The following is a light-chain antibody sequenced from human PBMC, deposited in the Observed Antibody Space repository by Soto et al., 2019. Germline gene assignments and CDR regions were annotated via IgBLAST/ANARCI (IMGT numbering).Light chain of an antibody. CDR3: QQYNSYSWT. J-gene: IGKJ1*01. V-gene: IGKV1-5*01. CDR2: DVS. Sequence: DIQMTQSHSTLSGSVGDRGTIACRASQTISSWLAWDQQRPGKAPKLLIYDVSSLQSGVPSRFSGSGSGTEFTLTISSLQPDDFATYYCQQYNSYSWTFGQGTKV. CDR1: QTISSW.